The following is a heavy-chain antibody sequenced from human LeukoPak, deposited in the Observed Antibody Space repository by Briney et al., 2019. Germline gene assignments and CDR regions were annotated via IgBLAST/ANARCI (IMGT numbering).Heavy chain of an antibody. CDR3: ARDLEQQLFDL. Sequence: GGSLRLSCAASGFTVSSNYMSWVRQAPGKGLEWVSSITISSTYLFYADSVKGRFTISRDNAKNSLYLQMNSLRAEDTAVYYCARDLEQQLFDLWGQGTLVTVSS. CDR2: ITISSTYL. V-gene: IGHV3-21*01. D-gene: IGHD6-13*01. CDR1: GFTVSSNY. J-gene: IGHJ5*02.